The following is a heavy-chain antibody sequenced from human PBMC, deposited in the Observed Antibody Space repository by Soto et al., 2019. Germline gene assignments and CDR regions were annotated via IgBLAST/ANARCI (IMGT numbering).Heavy chain of an antibody. CDR1: GFSFSSCW. D-gene: IGHD3-16*02. V-gene: IGHV3-74*01. J-gene: IGHJ3*01. Sequence: GGSLRLSCAASGFSFSSCWMHWVRQAPGKGLVWVSRINSDGSSTYYADSVKGRFTISRDNAKNTLFLQMNSLRAEDTAVYYCTRDETLVKDHDAFDFWGQGTMVTVSS. CDR3: TRDETLVKDHDAFDF. CDR2: INSDGSST.